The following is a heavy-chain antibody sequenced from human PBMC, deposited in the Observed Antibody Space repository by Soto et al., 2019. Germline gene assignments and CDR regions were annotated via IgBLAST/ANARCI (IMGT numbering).Heavy chain of an antibody. CDR1: GFTFGDYA. V-gene: IGHV3-49*04. D-gene: IGHD3-3*01. CDR3: TRVSSHDFWSGYYPLYYGMDV. CDR2: IRSKAYGGTT. Sequence: PGGSLRLSCTASGFTFGDYAMSWVRQAPGKGLEGVGFIRSKAYGGTTEYAASVKGRFTISRDDSKSIAYLQMNSLKTEDTAVYYCTRVSSHDFWSGYYPLYYGMDVWGQGTTVTVSS. J-gene: IGHJ6*02.